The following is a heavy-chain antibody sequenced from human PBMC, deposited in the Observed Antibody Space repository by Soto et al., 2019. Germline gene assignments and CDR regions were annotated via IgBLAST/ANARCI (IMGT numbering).Heavy chain of an antibody. D-gene: IGHD3-10*01. CDR2: IYYSGST. Sequence: SETLSLTCTVSGGSISSYYWSWIRQPPGKGLEWIGYIYYSGSTNYNSSLKRRATISVDTSKNQFSLKLSSVTAADTAVYYCARVGITMARGVRYYFDYWGQGTLVTVSS. V-gene: IGHV4-59*01. CDR3: ARVGITMARGVRYYFDY. CDR1: GGSISSYY. J-gene: IGHJ4*02.